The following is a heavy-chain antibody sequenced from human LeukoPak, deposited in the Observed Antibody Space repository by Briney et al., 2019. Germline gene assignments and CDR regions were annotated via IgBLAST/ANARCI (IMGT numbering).Heavy chain of an antibody. D-gene: IGHD4-17*01. CDR3: TTEADYGDYYFDY. J-gene: IGHJ4*02. Sequence: GGSLRLSCAASGFTFSNAWMSWVRQAPGKGLEWVGRIKSKTDGGTTDYAAPVKGRFTISRDDSKNTLYLLMNSLKTEDTAVYYCTTEADYGDYYFDYWGQGTLVTVSS. V-gene: IGHV3-15*01. CDR2: IKSKTDGGTT. CDR1: GFTFSNAW.